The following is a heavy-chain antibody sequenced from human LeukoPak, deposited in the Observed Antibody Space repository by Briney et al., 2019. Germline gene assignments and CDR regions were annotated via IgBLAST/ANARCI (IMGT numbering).Heavy chain of an antibody. J-gene: IGHJ4*02. D-gene: IGHD5-18*01. CDR3: ARAIRGYSYGIGLNDY. CDR2: ISSSGSTI. CDR1: GFTFSSYE. Sequence: GGSLRLSCAASGFTFSSYEMNWVRQAPGKGLEWVSYISSSGSTIYYADSVKGRFTISRDNAKNSLYLQMNSLRAEDTAVYYCARAIRGYSYGIGLNDYWGQGTLVIVSS. V-gene: IGHV3-48*03.